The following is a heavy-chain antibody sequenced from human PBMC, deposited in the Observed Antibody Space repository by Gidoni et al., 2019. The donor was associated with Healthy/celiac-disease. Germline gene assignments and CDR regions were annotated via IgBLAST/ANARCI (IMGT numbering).Heavy chain of an antibody. J-gene: IGHJ2*01. CDR1: GGSFSGYY. D-gene: IGHD4-17*01. CDR3: AHGFTYFDL. V-gene: IGHV4-34*01. Sequence: QVQLQQWGAGLLKTSETLSLTCAVYGGSFSGYYWSWIRPPPGKGLEWIGEINHSGSTNYNPSLKSRVTMSVDTSKNQFSLKLSSVTAADTAVYYCAHGFTYFDLWGRGTLVTVSS. CDR2: INHSGST.